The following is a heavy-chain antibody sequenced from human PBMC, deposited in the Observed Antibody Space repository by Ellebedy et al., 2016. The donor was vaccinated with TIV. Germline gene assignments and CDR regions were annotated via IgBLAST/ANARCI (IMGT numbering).Heavy chain of an antibody. CDR1: GFTFSDHY. CDR3: ARDSGGSYSPVDY. V-gene: IGHV3-72*01. D-gene: IGHD2-15*01. CDR2: NRNKARSYTT. J-gene: IGHJ4*02. Sequence: PGGSLRLSCAASGFTFSDHYMDWVRQAPGKGLEWVGRNRNKARSYTTEYAASVKGRFTISRDDSKNSLYLQMNTLKTEDTAVYYCARDSGGSYSPVDYWGQGTLVTVSS.